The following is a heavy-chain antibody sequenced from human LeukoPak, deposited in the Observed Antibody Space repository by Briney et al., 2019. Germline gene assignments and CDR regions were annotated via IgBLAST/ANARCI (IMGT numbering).Heavy chain of an antibody. Sequence: GGSLRLSCAASEFTFRSYTMNWVRQAPGKGLEWISSISSNSSVIYYADSLKGRFTVSRDNAKNSLYLQMNSLRVEDTAVYYCARSGGRLLNYYFDYWGQGTLVTVSS. D-gene: IGHD1-14*01. J-gene: IGHJ4*02. V-gene: IGHV3-21*01. CDR2: ISSNSSVI. CDR1: EFTFRSYT. CDR3: ARSGGRLLNYYFDY.